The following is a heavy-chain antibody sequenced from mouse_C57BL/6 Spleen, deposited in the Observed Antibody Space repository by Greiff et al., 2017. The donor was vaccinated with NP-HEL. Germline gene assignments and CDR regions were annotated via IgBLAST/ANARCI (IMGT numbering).Heavy chain of an antibody. Sequence: VQLKESGGDLVKPGGSLKLSCAASGFTFSSYGMSWVRQTPDKRLEWVATISSGGSYTYYPDSVKGRFTISRDNAKNTLYLQMSSLKAEDTAMYYCARRDYVGYYYAMDYWGQGTSVTVSS. CDR2: ISSGGSYT. CDR3: ARRDYVGYYYAMDY. D-gene: IGHD2-4*01. J-gene: IGHJ4*01. V-gene: IGHV5-6*01. CDR1: GFTFSSYG.